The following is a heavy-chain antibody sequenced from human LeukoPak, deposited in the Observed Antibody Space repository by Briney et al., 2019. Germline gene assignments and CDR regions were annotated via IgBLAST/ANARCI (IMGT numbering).Heavy chain of an antibody. CDR2: ISYDGSNK. Sequence: GGSLRLSCAASGFTFSSYAMHWVRQAPGKGLEWVAVISYDGSNKYYADSVKGRFTISRDNPKNTLYLQMISLRDEDTAVYHCAKDLYYSGSGSYYGVHDYWGQGTLVTVSS. J-gene: IGHJ4*02. V-gene: IGHV3-30*04. CDR3: AKDLYYSGSGSYYGVHDY. D-gene: IGHD3-10*01. CDR1: GFTFSSYA.